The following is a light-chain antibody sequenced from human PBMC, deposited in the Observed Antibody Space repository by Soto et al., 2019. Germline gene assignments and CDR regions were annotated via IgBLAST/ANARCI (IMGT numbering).Light chain of an antibody. CDR1: QSISSY. Sequence: DIQMTQSPSSLSASVGDRVTITCRASQSISSYLNWYQQKPGKAPKLLIYAASSLQSGVPSRFSGSRSWKDFTLTISSLQPEDFATYYCQQSYSTPLTFGGGTKVEIK. V-gene: IGKV1-39*01. CDR2: AAS. CDR3: QQSYSTPLT. J-gene: IGKJ4*01.